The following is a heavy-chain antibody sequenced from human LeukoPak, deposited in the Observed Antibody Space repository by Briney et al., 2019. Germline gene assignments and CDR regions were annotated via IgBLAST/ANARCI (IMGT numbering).Heavy chain of an antibody. J-gene: IGHJ4*02. D-gene: IGHD3-16*01. Sequence: GGSLRLSCATSGFTVSSNYMTWVRQAPGKGLEWVSVIYSGGGTRYADSVKGRFTISRDNSKNTLYLQMNSLRAEDTAVYYCATHSGGYWGQGTLVTVSS. CDR3: ATHSGGY. CDR1: GFTVSSNY. CDR2: IYSGGGT. V-gene: IGHV3-66*01.